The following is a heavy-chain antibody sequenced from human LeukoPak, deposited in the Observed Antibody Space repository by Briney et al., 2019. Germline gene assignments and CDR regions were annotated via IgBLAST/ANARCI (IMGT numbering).Heavy chain of an antibody. J-gene: IGHJ6*02. V-gene: IGHV4-31*03. Sequence: SQTLSLTCTVSGGSISSGGYYWSWIRQHPGKGLEWIGYIYYSGSTYYNPSLKSRVTISVDTSKNQFSLKLSSVTAADTAVYYCARDHLSDYYYYGMDVWGQGTTATVSS. CDR2: IYYSGST. CDR1: GGSISSGGYY. D-gene: IGHD2/OR15-2a*01. CDR3: ARDHLSDYYYYGMDV.